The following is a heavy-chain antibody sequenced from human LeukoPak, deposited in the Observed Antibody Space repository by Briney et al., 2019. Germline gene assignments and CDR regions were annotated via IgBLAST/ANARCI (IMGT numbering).Heavy chain of an antibody. CDR2: ISGSGGNT. Sequence: GGSLRLSCAASGFAFSSYSMNWVRQAPGKGLEWVSSISGSGGNTYYAESVKGRFTISRDNSKNTLFLQMNSLRAEDTAVFYCAKRSGYTTGWFFDFWGQGTLVTVSS. J-gene: IGHJ4*02. D-gene: IGHD6-19*01. CDR1: GFAFSSYS. CDR3: AKRSGYTTGWFFDF. V-gene: IGHV3-23*01.